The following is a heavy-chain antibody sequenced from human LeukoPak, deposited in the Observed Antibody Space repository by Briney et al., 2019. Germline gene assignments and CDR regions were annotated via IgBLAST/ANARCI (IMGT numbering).Heavy chain of an antibody. V-gene: IGHV4-34*01. J-gene: IGHJ4*02. Sequence: PSETLSLTCAVYGGSFSGYYWSWIRQPPGKGLEWIGEINHGGSTNYNPSLKSRVTISVDTSKNQFSLKLSSVTAADTAVYYCARGEVVPAVTFDYWGQGTLVTVSS. CDR1: GGSFSGYY. D-gene: IGHD2-2*01. CDR3: ARGEVVPAVTFDY. CDR2: INHGGST.